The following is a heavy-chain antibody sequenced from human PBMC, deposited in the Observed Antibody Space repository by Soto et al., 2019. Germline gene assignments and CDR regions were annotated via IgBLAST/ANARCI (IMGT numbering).Heavy chain of an antibody. CDR2: FNGNGGGT. CDR3: AKDNSLHWFDP. Sequence: EVQLLESGGGLVQPGGSRRLPWGTSGFPFTPYAMTWVRQAPGKGLEWVSTFNGNGGGTYYADSVKGRFTISRDNSKNTLYLQMDSLRAEDTATYYCAKDNSLHWFDPWGQGTLVTVSS. J-gene: IGHJ5*02. D-gene: IGHD2-15*01. V-gene: IGHV3-23*01. CDR1: GFPFTPYA.